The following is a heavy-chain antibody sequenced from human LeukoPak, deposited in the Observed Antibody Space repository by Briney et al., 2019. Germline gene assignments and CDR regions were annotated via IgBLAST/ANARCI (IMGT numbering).Heavy chain of an antibody. V-gene: IGHV3-23*01. CDR2: ISGSGGST. CDR1: GFTFSSYA. D-gene: IGHD2-2*03. Sequence: GGSLRLSCAASGFTFSSYAMSWVRQAPGKGLEWASAISGSGGSTYYADSVKGRFTISRDNSKNTLLLQMNSLRAEDTAVYYCARDFGYCSTTSCYDQWGQGTLVTVSS. CDR3: ARDFGYCSTTSCYDQ. J-gene: IGHJ4*02.